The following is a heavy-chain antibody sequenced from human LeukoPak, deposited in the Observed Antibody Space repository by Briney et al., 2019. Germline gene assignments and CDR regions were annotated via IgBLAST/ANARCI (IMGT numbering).Heavy chain of an antibody. V-gene: IGHV3-30-3*01. CDR2: ISYDGSNK. D-gene: IGHD6-19*01. CDR3: AGEVAGPTDY. CDR1: GFTFSSYA. Sequence: PGGSLRLSCAASGFTFSSYAMHWVRQAPGKGLEWVAVISYDGSNKYYADSVKGRFTISRDNSKNTLYLQMNSLRAEDTAVYYCAGEVAGPTDYWGQGTLVTVSS. J-gene: IGHJ4*02.